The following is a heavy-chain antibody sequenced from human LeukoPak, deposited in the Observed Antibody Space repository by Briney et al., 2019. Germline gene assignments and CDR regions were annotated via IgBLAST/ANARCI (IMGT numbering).Heavy chain of an antibody. CDR1: GFTFSDYY. CDR2: ISTTGSTI. Sequence: GGSLRLSCAASGFTFSDYYMSWIRLAPGEGLEWVSYISTTGSTIYYADSGKGRFTISRDNAKNSLYLQMNSLRAEDTAVYYCARDKRGIGFDPWGQGTLVTVSS. J-gene: IGHJ5*02. V-gene: IGHV3-11*01. D-gene: IGHD3-16*01. CDR3: ARDKRGIGFDP.